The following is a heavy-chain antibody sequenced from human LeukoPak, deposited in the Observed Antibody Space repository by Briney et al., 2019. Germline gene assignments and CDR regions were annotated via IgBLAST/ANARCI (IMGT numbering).Heavy chain of an antibody. CDR1: GFTFSSYA. J-gene: IGHJ4*02. V-gene: IGHV3-23*01. D-gene: IGHD1-26*01. CDR2: ISGSGCST. Sequence: GGSLRLSCAASGFTFSSYAMSWVRQAPGKGLEWVSTISGSGCSTYYADSVKGRFTISRDNSKNTLYLQMNSLRAEDTAVYYCAKVVGATTRGYFDYWGQGTLVTVSS. CDR3: AKVVGATTRGYFDY.